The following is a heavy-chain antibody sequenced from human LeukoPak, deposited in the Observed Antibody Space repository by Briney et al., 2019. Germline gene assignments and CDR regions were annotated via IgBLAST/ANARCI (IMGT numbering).Heavy chain of an antibody. CDR3: ARVDDVDIVATSYFDY. V-gene: IGHV7-4-1*02. CDR2: INTNTGNP. Sequence: GASVKVSCKASGYTFTSYAMNWVRQAPGQGLEWMGWINTNTGNPTYAQGFTGQFVFSLDTSVSTAYLQNSSLKAEDTAVYYCARVDDVDIVATSYFDYWGQGTLVTVSS. CDR1: GYTFTSYA. D-gene: IGHD5-12*01. J-gene: IGHJ4*02.